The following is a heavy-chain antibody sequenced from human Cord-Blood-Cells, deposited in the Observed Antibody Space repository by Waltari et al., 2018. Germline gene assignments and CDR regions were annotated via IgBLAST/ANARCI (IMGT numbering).Heavy chain of an antibody. CDR1: GGSISSGGYY. CDR2: IYYSGST. D-gene: IGHD2-2*01. V-gene: IGHV4-31*03. J-gene: IGHJ6*03. CDR3: ARDGRGYCSSTSCTDYYYYYMDV. Sequence: QVQLQESGPGLVKPSQTLSLTCTVSGGSISSGGYYWSWIRQHPRKGLEWTGYIYYSGSTYYNPSLKSRVTISVDTSKNQFSLKLSSVTAADTAVYYCARDGRGYCSSTSCTDYYYYYMDVWGKGTTVTVSS.